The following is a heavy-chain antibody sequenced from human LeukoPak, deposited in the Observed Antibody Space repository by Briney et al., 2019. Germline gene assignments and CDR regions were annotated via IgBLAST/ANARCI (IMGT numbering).Heavy chain of an antibody. J-gene: IGHJ4*02. D-gene: IGHD2-21*02. CDR1: GFTFSSYA. CDR2: ISYDGSNK. CDR3: ARAYCGGDCYSAY. Sequence: GGSLRLSCAASGFTFSSYAMHWVRQAPGKGLEWVAVISYDGSNKYYADSVKGRFTISRDNSKNTLYLQMNSLRAEDTAVYYCARAYCGGDCYSAYWGQGTLVTVSS. V-gene: IGHV3-30*04.